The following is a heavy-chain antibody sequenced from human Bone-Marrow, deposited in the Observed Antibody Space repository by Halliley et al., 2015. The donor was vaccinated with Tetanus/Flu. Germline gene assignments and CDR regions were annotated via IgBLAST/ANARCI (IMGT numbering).Heavy chain of an antibody. D-gene: IGHD3-3*01. J-gene: IGHJ3*02. CDR3: AKNSRPYDIEALDI. V-gene: IGHV4-34*01. CDR2: NNNRGST. Sequence: GENNNRGSTNCNPPLRSRVTIAVDTSKTQFSRKERSVTAADTAVYYCAKNSRPYDIEALDIWDQGTMVTVSS.